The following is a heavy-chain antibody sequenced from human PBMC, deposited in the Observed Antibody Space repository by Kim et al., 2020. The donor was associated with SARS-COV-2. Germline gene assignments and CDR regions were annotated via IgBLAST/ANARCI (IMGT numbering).Heavy chain of an antibody. V-gene: IGHV4-59*01. J-gene: IGHJ4*02. D-gene: IGHD4-17*01. CDR3: ARDRGYGDYEDYFDY. Sequence: PSLKSRVTISVDTSKNQFSLKLSSVTAADTAVYYCARDRGYGDYEDYFDYWGQGTLVTVSS.